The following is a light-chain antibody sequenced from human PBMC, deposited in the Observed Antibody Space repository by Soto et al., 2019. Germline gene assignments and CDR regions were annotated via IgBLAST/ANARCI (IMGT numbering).Light chain of an antibody. Sequence: DLQMTQSPSSLSASVGDRVTITCRASQSISSYLNWYQQKPGKAPKLLIYAASSLQSGVPSRFSGSGSGTDFTLTISSLQPEDFAAYYCQQSYGTPLFGPGTKVDIK. CDR3: QQSYGTPL. CDR2: AAS. CDR1: QSISSY. J-gene: IGKJ3*01. V-gene: IGKV1-39*01.